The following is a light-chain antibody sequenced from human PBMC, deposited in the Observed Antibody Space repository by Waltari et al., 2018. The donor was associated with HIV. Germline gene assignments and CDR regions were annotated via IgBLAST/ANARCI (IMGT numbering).Light chain of an antibody. CDR3: QAWDTTTAV. CDR1: KLGNKY. CDR2: SDA. V-gene: IGLV3-1*01. Sequence: SVSVSPGQTATITCSGDKLGNKYVSWYRQRPGQSPVLVIYSDAKRPSGIPERFSGSNSGSTATLTISGTQAMDEGDYYCQAWDTTTAVFGTGTRVTVL. J-gene: IGLJ1*01.